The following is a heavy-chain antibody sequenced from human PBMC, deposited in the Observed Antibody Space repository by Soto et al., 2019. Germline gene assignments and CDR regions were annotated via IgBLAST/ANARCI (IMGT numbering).Heavy chain of an antibody. V-gene: IGHV1-69*13. CDR2: IIPILGTA. CDR3: AVVTGPYYYGMDV. CDR1: GGTFSSYA. Sequence: SVKVSCKACGGTFSSYAISWLRQAPGQGLEWMGGIIPILGTANYAQKFQGRVTITADESTSTAYMELSSLRSEDTAVYYCAVVTGPYYYGMDVWGQGTTVTVSS. D-gene: IGHD1-20*01. J-gene: IGHJ6*02.